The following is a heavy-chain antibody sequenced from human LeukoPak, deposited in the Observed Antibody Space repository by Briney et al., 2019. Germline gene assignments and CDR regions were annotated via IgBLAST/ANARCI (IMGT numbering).Heavy chain of an antibody. D-gene: IGHD6-6*01. J-gene: IGHJ4*02. CDR1: GFTFSSYG. CDR2: IWYDGSNK. CDR3: ARGNSIAARPVDY. Sequence: GGSLRLSCAASGFTFSSYGLHWVRQAPGKGLEWVAVIWYDGSNKYYADSVKGRFTISRDNSKNTLYLQMNSLRAEDTAVYYCARGNSIAARPVDYWGQATLVTVSS. V-gene: IGHV3-33*01.